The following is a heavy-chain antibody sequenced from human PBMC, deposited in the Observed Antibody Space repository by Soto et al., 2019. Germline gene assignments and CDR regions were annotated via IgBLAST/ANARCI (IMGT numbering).Heavy chain of an antibody. CDR1: GFTFSSYG. CDR3: ARAADY. J-gene: IGHJ4*02. CDR2: IWYDGSNK. Sequence: QVQLVESGGGVVQPGRSLRLSCAASGFTFSSYGMHWVRQAPGKGLEWVAVIWYDGSNKYYADSVKGRFTISRDNSKNTLYLEMDSLRAEETAVYYCARAADYWGQGTLVTVSS. V-gene: IGHV3-33*01.